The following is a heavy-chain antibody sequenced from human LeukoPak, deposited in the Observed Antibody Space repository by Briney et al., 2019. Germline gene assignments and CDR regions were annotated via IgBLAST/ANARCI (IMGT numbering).Heavy chain of an antibody. CDR1: GYTFTSYG. CDR2: ISAYNGNT. Sequence: GASVKVSCKASGYTFTSYGISWVRQAPGQGLEWMGWISAYNGNTNYAQKLQGRVTMTRDTSTSTVYMELSSLRSEDTAVYYCARDLSGYADYWGQGTLVTVSS. D-gene: IGHD2-2*01. V-gene: IGHV1-18*01. J-gene: IGHJ4*02. CDR3: ARDLSGYADY.